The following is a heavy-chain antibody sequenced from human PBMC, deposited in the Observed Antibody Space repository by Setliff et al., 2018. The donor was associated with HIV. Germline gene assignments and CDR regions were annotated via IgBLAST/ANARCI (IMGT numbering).Heavy chain of an antibody. J-gene: IGHJ4*02. CDR3: ARLRDMEWELIGLDY. CDR1: GGSFSGYY. V-gene: IGHV4-59*01. Sequence: SETLSLTCSVSGGSFSGYYWSWIRQPPGKGLEWIGYIYIYNSGSTNYNPSLTSRVTISADTSRNQFSLKLTSVTAADTAIYYCARLRDMEWELIGLDYWGRGTLVTVSS. CDR2: IYIYNSGST. D-gene: IGHD1-26*01.